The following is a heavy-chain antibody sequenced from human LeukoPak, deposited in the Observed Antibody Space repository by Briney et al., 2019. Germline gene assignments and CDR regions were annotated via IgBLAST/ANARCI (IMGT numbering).Heavy chain of an antibody. Sequence: PSETLSLTCTVSGYSISSGYYWGWIRQPPGKGLEWIGSIYHSGSTYYNPSLKSRVTISVDTSKNQFSLKLSSVTAADTAVYYCARDWPMIVVVMGGYNWFDPWGQGTLVTVSS. V-gene: IGHV4-38-2*02. CDR2: IYHSGST. CDR1: GYSISSGYY. D-gene: IGHD3-22*01. J-gene: IGHJ5*02. CDR3: ARDWPMIVVVMGGYNWFDP.